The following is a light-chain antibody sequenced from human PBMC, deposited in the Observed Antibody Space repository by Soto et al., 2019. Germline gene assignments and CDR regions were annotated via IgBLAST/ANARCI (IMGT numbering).Light chain of an antibody. V-gene: IGKV1-39*01. CDR3: QQSYSTPPT. J-gene: IGKJ1*01. Sequence: DIQMTQSPSSLSASVEDRVTITCRASQSISSYLNWYQQKPGKAPKLLIYAASSLQSGVPSRFSGSGSGTEFTLTISSLQPEDVATYYCQQSYSTPPTFGQGAKVEIK. CDR2: AAS. CDR1: QSISSY.